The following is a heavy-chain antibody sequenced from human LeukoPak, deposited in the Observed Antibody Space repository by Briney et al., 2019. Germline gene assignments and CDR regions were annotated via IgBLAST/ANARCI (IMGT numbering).Heavy chain of an antibody. J-gene: IGHJ4*02. CDR3: ATTREQSSGWYYFDY. CDR2: INPSGGST. V-gene: IGHV1-46*01. D-gene: IGHD6-19*01. Sequence: ASVKVSCKASGYTFTSYYMHWVRQAPGQGLEWIGIINPSGGSTSYAQKFQGRVTMTRDTSTSTVYMELSSLRSEDTAVYYCATTREQSSGWYYFDYWGQGTLVTVSS. CDR1: GYTFTSYY.